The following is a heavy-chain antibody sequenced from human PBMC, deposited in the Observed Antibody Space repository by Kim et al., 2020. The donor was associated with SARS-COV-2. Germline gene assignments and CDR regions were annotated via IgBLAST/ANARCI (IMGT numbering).Heavy chain of an antibody. V-gene: IGHV4-34*01. CDR1: GGSFGGYF. J-gene: IGHJ4*02. Sequence: SETLSLTCAVSGGSFGGYFWSWIRQTPGQGLEWIGEINHSGSTNYNPSLKSRVTISTYTSKTQFSLRLRPGSAAATAMYYYARGRLLWSSSGYYSWGQGT. CDR3: ARGRLLWSSSGYYS. D-gene: IGHD3-22*01. CDR2: INHSGST.